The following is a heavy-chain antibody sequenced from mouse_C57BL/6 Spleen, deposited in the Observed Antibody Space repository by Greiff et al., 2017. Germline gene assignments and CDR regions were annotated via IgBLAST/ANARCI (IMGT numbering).Heavy chain of an antibody. CDR1: GFTFSDYY. D-gene: IGHD2-13*01. V-gene: IGHV5-16*01. Sequence: EVKVVESEGGLVQPGSSMKLSCTASGFTFSDYYMAWVRQVPEKGLEWVANINYDGSSTYYLDSLKSRFIISRDNAKNILYLQMSSLKSEDTATYYCARGGEAMDYWGQGTSVTVSS. CDR2: INYDGSST. J-gene: IGHJ4*01. CDR3: ARGGEAMDY.